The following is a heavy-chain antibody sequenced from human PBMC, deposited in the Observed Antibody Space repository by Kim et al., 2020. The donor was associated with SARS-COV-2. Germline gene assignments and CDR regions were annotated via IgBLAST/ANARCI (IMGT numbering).Heavy chain of an antibody. CDR2: IYYSGST. CDR1: GGSISSGGYY. J-gene: IGHJ2*01. CDR3: ARFNLHGSGPFDL. D-gene: IGHD3-10*01. Sequence: SETLSLTCTVSGGSISSGGYYWSWIRQHPGKGLEWIGYIYYSGSTYYNPSLKSRVTISVDTSKNQFSLKLSSVTAADTAVYYCARFNLHGSGPFDLWGRGTLVTVSS. V-gene: IGHV4-31*03.